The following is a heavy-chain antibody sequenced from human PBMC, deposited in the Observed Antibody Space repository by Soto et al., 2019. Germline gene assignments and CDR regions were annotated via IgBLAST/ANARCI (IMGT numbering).Heavy chain of an antibody. Sequence: ASVKVSCKASGYDFTAYDINWVRQASGQGLEWMGWMNPINGATGTARRFQGRVSLSRNTATGTAYLELTSLRSDDTAVYYCGRGPSPRAPAGGTPYYYAMDVWGQGTTVTVS. V-gene: IGHV1-8*02. J-gene: IGHJ6*02. CDR1: GYDFTAYD. CDR3: GRGPSPRAPAGGTPYYYAMDV. D-gene: IGHD6-13*01. CDR2: MNPINGAT.